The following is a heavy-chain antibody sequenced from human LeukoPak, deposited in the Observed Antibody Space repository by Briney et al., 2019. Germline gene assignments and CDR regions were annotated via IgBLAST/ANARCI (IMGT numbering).Heavy chain of an antibody. CDR2: IYSGGST. J-gene: IGHJ3*02. Sequence: GGSLRLSCAASGFTFRTYSMNWARQAPGKGLEWVSVIYSGGSTYYADSVKGRFTISRDNSKNTLYLQMNSLRAEDTAVYYCARRCSGGSCYSVGAFDIWGQGTMVTVSS. V-gene: IGHV3-53*01. D-gene: IGHD2-15*01. CDR1: GFTFRTYS. CDR3: ARRCSGGSCYSVGAFDI.